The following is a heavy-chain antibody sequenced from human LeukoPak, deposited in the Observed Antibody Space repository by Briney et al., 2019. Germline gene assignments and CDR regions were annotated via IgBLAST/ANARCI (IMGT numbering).Heavy chain of an antibody. Sequence: GGSLRLSCAASGFTFSSYAMSWVRQAPGKGLEWVSAISGSGGSTYYADSVKGRFTISRDNSKNTLYLQMNSLRAEDTAVYYCASDFYGDYESYYYGMDVWAKGPRSPSP. D-gene: IGHD4-17*01. CDR2: ISGSGGST. CDR3: ASDFYGDYESYYYGMDV. V-gene: IGHV3-23*01. CDR1: GFTFSSYA. J-gene: IGHJ6*02.